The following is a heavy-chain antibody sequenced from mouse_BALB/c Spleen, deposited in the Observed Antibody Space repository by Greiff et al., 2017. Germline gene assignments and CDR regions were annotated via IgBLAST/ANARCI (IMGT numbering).Heavy chain of an antibody. CDR2: IYPGSGST. CDR3: TREDYGSHYGLIAY. D-gene: IGHD1-1*01. J-gene: IGHJ3*01. V-gene: IGHV1S22*01. CDR1: GYTFTSYW. Sequence: LQQSGSELVRPGASVKLSCKASGYTFTSYWMHWVKQSHGQGLEWIGIIYPGSGSTNYDEKFKSKGTLTVDTSSSTAYMHLLSLTSEDSAVYYCTREDYGSHYGLIAYWGQGTLVTVSA.